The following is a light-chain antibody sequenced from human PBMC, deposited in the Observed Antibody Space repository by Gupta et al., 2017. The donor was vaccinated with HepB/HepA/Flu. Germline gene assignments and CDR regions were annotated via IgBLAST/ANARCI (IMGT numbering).Light chain of an antibody. V-gene: IGKV1-12*01. J-gene: IGKJ1*01. CDR1: QGISNW. CDR2: ATS. Sequence: DIQMTQSPSSVSASVGDRVTITCRESQGISNWLAWYQQKPGKAPKLLIYATSNLQSGVPSRFSGSGSGTDFTLIISSLQPEDFATYYCQQAHTFPWTFGQGTKVEIK. CDR3: QQAHTFPWT.